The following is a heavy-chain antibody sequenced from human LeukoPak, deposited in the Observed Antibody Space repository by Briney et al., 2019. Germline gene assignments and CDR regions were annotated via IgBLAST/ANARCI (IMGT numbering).Heavy chain of an antibody. V-gene: IGHV4-39*01. D-gene: IGHD3-3*01. CDR1: GGSISSSSYY. Sequence: TSETLSLTCTVSGGSISSSSYYWGWIRQPPGKGLEWIGSICYSGSTYYNQSLKSRVTISVDTSKNQFSLKLSSVTAADTAVYYSARHSSAADFWSGYLYYYYYMDVWGKGTTVTVSS. CDR2: ICYSGST. J-gene: IGHJ6*03. CDR3: ARHSSAADFWSGYLYYYYYMDV.